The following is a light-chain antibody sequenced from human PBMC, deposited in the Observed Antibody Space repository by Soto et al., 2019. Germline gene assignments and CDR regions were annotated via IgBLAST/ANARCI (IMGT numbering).Light chain of an antibody. CDR2: GVS. V-gene: IGLV2-14*03. CDR3: TSYTSSSTLYV. CDR1: SSDVGGYNY. Sequence: QSALTEPASVSGSPGQSMTISCTGTSSDVGGYNYVSWYQQLPGKAPKLIIYGVSNRPSGVSNRFSASKSANAASLTISGLQAEDEADYYCTSYTSSSTLYVFGTGTKVTVL. J-gene: IGLJ1*01.